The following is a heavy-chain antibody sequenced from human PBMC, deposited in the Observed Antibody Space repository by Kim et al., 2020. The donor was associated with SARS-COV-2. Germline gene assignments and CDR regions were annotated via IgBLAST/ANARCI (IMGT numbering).Heavy chain of an antibody. Sequence: GGSLRLSCAASGFTFSSYAMSWVRQAPGKGLEWVSVIYSGGSSTYYADSVKGRFTISRDNSKNTLYLQMNSLRAEDTAVYYCAKDPGQFSYYGMGVWGQGATVTVSS. J-gene: IGHJ6*02. CDR1: GFTFSSYA. CDR3: AKDPGQFSYYGMGV. CDR2: IYSGGSST. V-gene: IGHV3-23*03.